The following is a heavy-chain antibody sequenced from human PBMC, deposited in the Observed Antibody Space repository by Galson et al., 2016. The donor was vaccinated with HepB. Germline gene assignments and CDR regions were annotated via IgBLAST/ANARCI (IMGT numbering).Heavy chain of an antibody. CDR3: AKDLAGGEDDMDA. J-gene: IGHJ6*02. Sequence: SVKVSCKASGGSFSNTALSWVRQAPGQGLEWMGGINPSIGSANYAQKFQGRVTITADESTNTLYMEMRGLRCEDTAVYYCAKDLAGGEDDMDAWGQGTTVIVSS. CDR1: GGSFSNTA. D-gene: IGHD3-16*01. CDR2: INPSIGSA. V-gene: IGHV1-69*13.